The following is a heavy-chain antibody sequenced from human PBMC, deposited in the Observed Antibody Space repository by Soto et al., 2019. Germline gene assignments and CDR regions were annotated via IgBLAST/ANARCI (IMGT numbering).Heavy chain of an antibody. CDR2: ISAYNGNT. Sequence: ASVKVSCKASGYTFTSYGISWVRQAPGQGLEWMGWISAYNGNTNYAQKLQGRVTMTTDTSTSTAYMELRSLRSDDTAVYYCASEYSSGWYKRDAFDIWGQGTMVTVSS. CDR3: ASEYSSGWYKRDAFDI. J-gene: IGHJ3*02. D-gene: IGHD6-19*01. CDR1: GYTFTSYG. V-gene: IGHV1-18*01.